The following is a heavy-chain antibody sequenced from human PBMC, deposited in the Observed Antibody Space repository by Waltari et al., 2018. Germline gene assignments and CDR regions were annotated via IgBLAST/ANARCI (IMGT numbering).Heavy chain of an antibody. J-gene: IGHJ4*02. CDR2: INPNGGGT. CDR3: ASSSGSSPSFDC. D-gene: IGHD1-26*01. Sequence: QVQLVQSGAEVKKPGASVKVSCKASGYTFTGYYMHWVRQAPGQGLEWMGRINPNGGGTNYAQKFQGRVPMTRDTSSSTAYMELSRLRSDDTAAYYCASSSGSSPSFDCWGQGTLVTVSS. V-gene: IGHV1-2*06. CDR1: GYTFTGYY.